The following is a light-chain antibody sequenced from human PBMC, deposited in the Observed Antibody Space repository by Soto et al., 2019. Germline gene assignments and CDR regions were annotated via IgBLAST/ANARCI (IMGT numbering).Light chain of an antibody. V-gene: IGKV3-20*01. CDR1: QSVSNNY. CDR3: QQYGDSPWA. CDR2: GAS. J-gene: IGKJ1*01. Sequence: EIVLTQSPGTLSLSPGERATLSCRASQSVSNNYLAWYQQKPGQAPRLLIYGASSRATGIPDRFSGSGSGTDFTLTISRLEPEDFAMYYCQQYGDSPWAFGQGTKVDIK.